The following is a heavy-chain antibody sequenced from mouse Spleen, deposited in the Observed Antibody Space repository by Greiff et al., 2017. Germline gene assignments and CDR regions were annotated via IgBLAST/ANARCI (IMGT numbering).Heavy chain of an antibody. J-gene: IGHJ3*01. CDR1: GFSLTSYG. Sequence: QVQLKQSGPGLVQPSQSLSITCTVSGFSLTSYGVHWVRQSPGKGLEWLGVIWSGGSTDYNAAFISRLSISKDNSKSQVFFKMNSLQADDTAIYYCARNEDYSNSLFAYWGQGTLVTVSA. D-gene: IGHD2-5*01. CDR3: ARNEDYSNSLFAY. V-gene: IGHV2-2*01. CDR2: IWSGGST.